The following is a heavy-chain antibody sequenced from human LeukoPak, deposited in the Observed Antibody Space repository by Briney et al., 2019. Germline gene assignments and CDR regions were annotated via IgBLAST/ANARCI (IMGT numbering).Heavy chain of an antibody. J-gene: IGHJ4*02. CDR3: ARDSGVPAVLFDY. D-gene: IGHD2-2*01. V-gene: IGHV3-23*01. CDR2: ISGRGDST. CDR1: GFTFSSFA. Sequence: GGSLRLSCAASGFTFSSFAMSWVRQAPGKGLEWVSVISGRGDSTYYADSVKGRFTISRDNAKNSLYLQMNSLRDEDTAVYYCARDSGVPAVLFDYWGQGTLVTVSS.